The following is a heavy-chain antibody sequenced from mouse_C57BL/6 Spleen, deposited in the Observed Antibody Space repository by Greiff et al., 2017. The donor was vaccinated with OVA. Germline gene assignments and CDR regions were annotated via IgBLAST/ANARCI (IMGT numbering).Heavy chain of an antibody. CDR1: GYTFTSYW. Sequence: QVQLQQPGAELVRPGTSVKLSCKASGYTFTSYWMHWVKQRPGQGLEWIGVIDPSDSYTNYNQKFKGKATLTVDTSSSTAYMQLSSLTSEDSAVYYCARSTTVVARGYYAMDYWGQGTSVTVSS. V-gene: IGHV1-59*01. J-gene: IGHJ4*01. CDR3: ARSTTVVARGYYAMDY. CDR2: IDPSDSYT. D-gene: IGHD1-1*01.